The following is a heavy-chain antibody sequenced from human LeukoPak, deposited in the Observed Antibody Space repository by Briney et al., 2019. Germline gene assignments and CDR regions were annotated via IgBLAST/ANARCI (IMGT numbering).Heavy chain of an antibody. V-gene: IGHV3-30*02. CDR2: IRYDGSNK. J-gene: IGHJ3*02. D-gene: IGHD3-22*01. CDR1: GFTFSSYG. CDR3: AKGYYYDTYSDAFDI. Sequence: PGGSLRLSCAASGFTFSSYGMHWVRQAPGKGLEWVAFIRYDGSNKYYADSVKGRFTISRDNSKNTLYLQMNSLRAEDTAVYYCAKGYYYDTYSDAFDIWGQGTMVTVSS.